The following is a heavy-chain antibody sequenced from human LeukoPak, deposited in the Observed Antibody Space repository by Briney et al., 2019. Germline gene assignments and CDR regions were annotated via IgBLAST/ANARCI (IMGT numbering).Heavy chain of an antibody. CDR2: ISSSSSYI. J-gene: IGHJ6*03. CDR1: GFTFSSYS. Sequence: YPGGSLRLSCAASGFTFSSYSMNWVRQAPGKGLEWVSSISSSSSYIYYADSVKGRFTISRDNAKNSLYLQMNSLRAEDTAVYYCARDPYSGGYGDYYYYYMDVWGKGTTVTISS. CDR3: ARDPYSGGYGDYYYYYMDV. V-gene: IGHV3-21*01. D-gene: IGHD1-26*01.